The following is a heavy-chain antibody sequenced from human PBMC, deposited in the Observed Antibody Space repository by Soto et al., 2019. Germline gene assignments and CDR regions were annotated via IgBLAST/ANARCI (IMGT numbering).Heavy chain of an antibody. V-gene: IGHV4-59*01. CDR2: ISYSGIT. CDR1: GDSIRNYY. CDR3: ARTATVGSGYYYYMDV. Sequence: QVQLLEADPGLVKPSETLSLSCTVSGDSIRNYYWSWIRQPPGKGLEWLVYISYSGITNYNASLTSRVTISLDTSRDQFSRKLNSVTAADTAVYYCARTATVGSGYYYYMDVWGKGTTVTVSS. D-gene: IGHD4-4*01. J-gene: IGHJ6*03.